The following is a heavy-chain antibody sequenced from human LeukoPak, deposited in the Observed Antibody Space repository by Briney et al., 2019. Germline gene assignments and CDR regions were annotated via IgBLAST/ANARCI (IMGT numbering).Heavy chain of an antibody. CDR2: ISCDGTTK. CDR3: VEGFYYNSRTYSSPLNY. J-gene: IGHJ4*02. D-gene: IGHD3-22*01. CDR1: GFTFDSNV. Sequence: GGSLRLSCVASGFTFDSNVMNWVRQAPDKGLEWVAFISCDGTTKFYAVSVKGRFTISRDSSKNILYLQMNSLRTEDTAVYYCVEGFYYNSRTYSSPLNYWGQGTLVTVSS. V-gene: IGHV3-30-3*01.